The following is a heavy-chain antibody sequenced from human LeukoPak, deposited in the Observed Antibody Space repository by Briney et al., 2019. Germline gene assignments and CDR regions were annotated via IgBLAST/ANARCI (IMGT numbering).Heavy chain of an antibody. CDR3: ASGPLRWELHDAFDI. Sequence: GGSLRLSCAASGFTFSSYWMHWVRQAPGKGLVWVSRINSDGSSTSYADSVKGRFTISRDNAKNTLYLQMNSLRAEDTAVYYCASGPLRWELHDAFDIWGQGTMVTVSS. CDR1: GFTFSSYW. D-gene: IGHD1-26*01. V-gene: IGHV3-74*01. J-gene: IGHJ3*02. CDR2: INSDGSST.